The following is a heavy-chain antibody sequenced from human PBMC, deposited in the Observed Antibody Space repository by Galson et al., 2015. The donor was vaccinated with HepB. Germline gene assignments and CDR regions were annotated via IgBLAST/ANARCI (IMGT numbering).Heavy chain of an antibody. Sequence: SLRLSCAASGFTVSSNYMSWVRQAPGKGLEWVSLIYSGGSTYYADSVKGRFTISRDNSKNTLYLQMNSLRAEDTAVYYCARESSGTYDHAFDIWGQGTMVTVSS. V-gene: IGHV3-53*01. D-gene: IGHD3-10*01. J-gene: IGHJ3*02. CDR1: GFTVSSNY. CDR2: IYSGGST. CDR3: ARESSGTYDHAFDI.